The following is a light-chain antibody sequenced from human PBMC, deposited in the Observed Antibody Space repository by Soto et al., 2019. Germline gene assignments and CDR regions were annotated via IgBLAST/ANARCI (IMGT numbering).Light chain of an antibody. V-gene: IGKV3-20*01. CDR1: QSVSSNY. J-gene: IGKJ4*01. Sequence: ETVLTQSPGTQSLSPGERATLSCRASQSVSSNYIAWYQQKPGQAPRLLIYGASSRATGIPDRTSGSESGTDFTLTLSRLEPEEFAVCYCQQYGSSPLTFGGGTKVEIK. CDR2: GAS. CDR3: QQYGSSPLT.